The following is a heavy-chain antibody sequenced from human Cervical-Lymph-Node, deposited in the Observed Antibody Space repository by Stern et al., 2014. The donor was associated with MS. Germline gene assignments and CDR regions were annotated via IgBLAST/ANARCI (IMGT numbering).Heavy chain of an antibody. CDR3: AKDQSWELLVYYYGMDV. V-gene: IGHV3-30*18. CDR1: GFTFSSYG. J-gene: IGHJ6*02. D-gene: IGHD1-26*01. Sequence: VQLVESGGGVVQPGRSLRLPCAASGFTFSSYGMHWVRQAPGKGLEWGAVISYDGSNKYYADSVKGRFTISRDNSKNTLYLQMNSLRAEDTAVYYCAKDQSWELLVYYYGMDVWGQGTTVTVSS. CDR2: ISYDGSNK.